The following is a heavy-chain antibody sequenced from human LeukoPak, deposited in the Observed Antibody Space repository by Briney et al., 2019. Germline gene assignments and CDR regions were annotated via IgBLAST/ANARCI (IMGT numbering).Heavy chain of an antibody. J-gene: IGHJ4*02. CDR2: INHSGST. CDR1: GGSISSSSYY. Sequence: SETLSLTCTVSGGSISSSSYYWGWIRQPPGKGLEWIGEINHSGSTNYNPSLKSRVTISVDTSKNQFSLKLSSVTAADTAVYYCARHAVWFGELLSPGGYYFDYWGQGTLVTVSS. V-gene: IGHV4-39*01. D-gene: IGHD3-10*01. CDR3: ARHAVWFGELLSPGGYYFDY.